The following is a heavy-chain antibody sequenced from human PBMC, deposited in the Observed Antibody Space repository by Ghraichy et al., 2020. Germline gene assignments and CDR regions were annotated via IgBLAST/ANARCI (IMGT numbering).Heavy chain of an antibody. CDR2: INSDGSST. V-gene: IGHV3-74*01. CDR3: ARDSSDHIRYYYYGMDV. Sequence: GGSLRLSCAASGFSFSSYWMHWVRQAPGKGLVWVSRINSDGSSTTYADSVKGRFTISRDNAKNTLYLQMNSLRDEDTAVYYCARDSSDHIRYYYYGMDVWGQGTTVTVSS. D-gene: IGHD1-14*01. J-gene: IGHJ6*02. CDR1: GFSFSSYW.